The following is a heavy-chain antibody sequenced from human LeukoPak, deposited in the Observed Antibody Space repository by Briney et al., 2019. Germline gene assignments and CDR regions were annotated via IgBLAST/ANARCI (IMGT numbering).Heavy chain of an antibody. V-gene: IGHV1-69*01. CDR1: GGTFSSYA. CDR2: IIPIFGTA. D-gene: IGHD4-17*01. J-gene: IGHJ4*02. CDR3: ARPMGYGDYDPFDY. Sequence: SVKVSCRASGGTFSSYAISWVRQAPGQGLEWMGGIIPIFGTANYAQKFQGRATITADESTSTAYMELSSLRSEDTAVYYCARPMGYGDYDPFDYWGQGTLVTVSS.